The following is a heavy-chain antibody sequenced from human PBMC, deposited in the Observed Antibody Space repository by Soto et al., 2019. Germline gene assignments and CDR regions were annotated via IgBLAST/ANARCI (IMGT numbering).Heavy chain of an antibody. V-gene: IGHV1-69*02. CDR3: TLGSLSAEVFDI. CDR2: IIPMFDIA. CDR1: GGSFRTYT. J-gene: IGHJ3*02. D-gene: IGHD6-6*01. Sequence: QVQLVQSGVEVKKPGSAVKVSCKASGGSFRTYTIFWVRQAPGQGLEWMGRIIPMFDIANYAQKFQGRVTFNADKSTVTLYMQMISLTSDDTAIYFCTLGSLSAEVFDIWGQGTLVTVSS.